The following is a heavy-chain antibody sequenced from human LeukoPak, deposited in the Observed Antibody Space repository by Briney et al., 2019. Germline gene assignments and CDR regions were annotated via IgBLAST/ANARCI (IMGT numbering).Heavy chain of an antibody. V-gene: IGHV3-21*06. Sequence: GGSLRLSCAASGFTLSSHRMDWVRQAPGKGLEWVSSISSRSSFKDYADSVKGRFTISRDNAKNLLYLQMNSLRAEDTAVYFCAKDGGFWSDYSYFDYWGQGTQVTVSS. J-gene: IGHJ4*02. D-gene: IGHD3-3*01. CDR2: ISSRSSFK. CDR1: GFTLSSHR. CDR3: AKDGGFWSDYSYFDY.